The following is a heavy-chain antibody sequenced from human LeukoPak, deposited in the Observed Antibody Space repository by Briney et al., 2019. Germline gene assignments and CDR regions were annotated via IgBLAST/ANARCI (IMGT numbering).Heavy chain of an antibody. Sequence: SETLSLTCAVSGYSISSGYFWVWIRQPPGKGLEWIGSIYHTGATYYNPSLRSPVTISVDTSKNEFSLELNSVTAAYTTVYYCARDLGLTISDNWFDPWGQGTLVTVSS. D-gene: IGHD3-9*01. J-gene: IGHJ5*02. V-gene: IGHV4-38-2*02. CDR2: IYHTGAT. CDR3: ARDLGLTISDNWFDP. CDR1: GYSISSGYF.